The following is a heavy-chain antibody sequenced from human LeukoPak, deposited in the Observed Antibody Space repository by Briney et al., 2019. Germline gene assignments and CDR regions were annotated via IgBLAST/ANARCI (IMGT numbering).Heavy chain of an antibody. D-gene: IGHD5-24*01. CDR3: ARGREDYFDY. V-gene: IGHV4-59*02. Sequence: SETLSLTCTVSNGSVRSYYWSWVRQSPGKGLEWIGYIYYSGSTNYNPSLKSRVTISVDRSKNQFSLKLNSVTAADTAVYYCARGREDYFDYWGQGTLVTVSS. CDR2: IYYSGST. J-gene: IGHJ4*02. CDR1: NGSVRSYY.